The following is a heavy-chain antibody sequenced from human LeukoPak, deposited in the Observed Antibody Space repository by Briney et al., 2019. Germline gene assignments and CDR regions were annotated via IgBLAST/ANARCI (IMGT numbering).Heavy chain of an antibody. V-gene: IGHV1-18*01. Sequence: GASVKVSCKASGYTFSNYGISWVRQAPGQGLEWTGWISVYNGNANPPQNLQDRVTMTTDTSTSTAYLELRSLRFDDTAVYYCARDLRATPEQYFDLWGRGTLVTVSS. J-gene: IGHJ2*01. CDR2: ISVYNGNA. CDR3: ARDLRATPEQYFDL. CDR1: GYTFSNYG. D-gene: IGHD4-23*01.